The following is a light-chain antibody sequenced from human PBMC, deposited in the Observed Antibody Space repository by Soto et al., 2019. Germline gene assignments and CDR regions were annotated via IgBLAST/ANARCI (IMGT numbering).Light chain of an antibody. CDR3: QQYDILPIT. Sequence: DIQMTQSPSSLSASVGDRVTITCQASHDISNYLNWYQQRPGKAPTLLIYDASNLQTGVPSRFSGSGSGTDFTFTISSLQTEDIGTYYCQQYDILPITFGRGTRLEIK. CDR2: DAS. CDR1: HDISNY. J-gene: IGKJ5*01. V-gene: IGKV1-33*01.